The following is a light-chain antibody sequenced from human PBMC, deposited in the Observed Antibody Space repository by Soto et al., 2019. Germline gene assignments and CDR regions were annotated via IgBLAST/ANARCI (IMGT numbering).Light chain of an antibody. V-gene: IGKV3-11*01. CDR3: QQRSDWPIT. CDR2: DVS. CDR1: QSVSSY. J-gene: IGKJ5*01. Sequence: EIVMTQSPATLSVSPGETATLTCRASQSVSSYLAWYQQKPGQAPRLLIYDVSTRATGIPARFSGSGSGTDFTLTITSLEPEDFAVYSCQQRSDWPITFGQGTRLENK.